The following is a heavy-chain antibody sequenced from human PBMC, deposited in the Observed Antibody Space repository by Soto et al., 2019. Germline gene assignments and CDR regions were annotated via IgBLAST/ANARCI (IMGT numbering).Heavy chain of an antibody. CDR2: ISSSSSYI. CDR3: ARQYGSGRAFDY. V-gene: IGHV3-21*01. J-gene: IGHJ4*02. CDR1: GFTFSSYS. Sequence: EVQLVESGGGLVKPGGSLRLSCAASGFTFSSYSMNWVRQAPGKGLEWVSSISSSSSYIYYADSVKGRFTISRDNAKNSLYLHTNSLRAEDTAVYYCARQYGSGRAFDYWGQGTLVTVSS. D-gene: IGHD3-10*01.